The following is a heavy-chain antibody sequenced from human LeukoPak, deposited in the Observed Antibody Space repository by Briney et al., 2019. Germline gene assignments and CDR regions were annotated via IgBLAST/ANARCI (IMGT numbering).Heavy chain of an antibody. CDR3: ASGEPLAYCSTTSCSYYCDL. J-gene: IGHJ4*02. CDR2: IYHSGST. Sequence: PSGALSLTCAVSGGSISSVMWWSWVRQPPGKGLEWIGEIYHSGSTIYNPSLKSRVTISVDKAENQFSLRLTSVTAADTAVYYCASGEPLAYCSTTSCSYYCDLWGQGTLVAVSA. V-gene: IGHV4-4*02. CDR1: GGSISSVMW. D-gene: IGHD2-2*01.